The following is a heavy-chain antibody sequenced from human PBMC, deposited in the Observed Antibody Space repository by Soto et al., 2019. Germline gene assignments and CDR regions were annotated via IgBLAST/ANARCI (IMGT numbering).Heavy chain of an antibody. V-gene: IGHV1-18*01. D-gene: IGHD3-22*01. CDR1: GYTFTSYG. CDR3: ARDAASYYYDSSGYLGY. J-gene: IGHJ4*02. Sequence: VKVSCKASGYTFTSYGISWVRQAPGQGLEWMGWISAYNGNTNYAQKLQGRVTMTTDTSTSTAYMELRSLRSDDTAVYYCARDAASYYYDSSGYLGYWGQGTLVTVSS. CDR2: ISAYNGNT.